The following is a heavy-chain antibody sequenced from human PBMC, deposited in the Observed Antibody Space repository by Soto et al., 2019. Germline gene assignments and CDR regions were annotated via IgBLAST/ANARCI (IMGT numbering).Heavy chain of an antibody. D-gene: IGHD3-10*01. Sequence: SQTLSLTCAISGDSVSSNSAAWNWIRQSPSRGLEWLGRTYYRSKWYNDYAVSVKSRITINPDTSKNQFSLQLNSVTPEDTAVYYCARVTMVRGVNGHYYYMDAWGKGTTVTVSS. CDR3: ARVTMVRGVNGHYYYMDA. V-gene: IGHV6-1*01. J-gene: IGHJ6*03. CDR2: TYYRSKWYN. CDR1: GDSVSSNSAA.